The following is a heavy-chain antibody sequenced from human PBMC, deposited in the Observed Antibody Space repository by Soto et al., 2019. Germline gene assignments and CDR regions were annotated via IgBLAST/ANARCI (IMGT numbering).Heavy chain of an antibody. CDR3: VRDLGLYFRSGYMDL. V-gene: IGHV3-21*02. Sequence: EVQLVESGGSLVKPGGSLRLSCTASGFAFNTDSMNWVRQAPGKGLEWVSSINEDSTYIYYADSLRGRITISRDNAKDSLFLQMNSLSPDDTAVYYCVRDLGLYFRSGYMDLWGDGATVTVSS. D-gene: IGHD3-10*02. CDR1: GFAFNTDS. CDR2: INEDSTYI. J-gene: IGHJ6*03.